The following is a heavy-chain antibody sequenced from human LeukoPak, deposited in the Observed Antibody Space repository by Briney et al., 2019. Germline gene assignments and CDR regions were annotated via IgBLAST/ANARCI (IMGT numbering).Heavy chain of an antibody. D-gene: IGHD2/OR15-2a*01. CDR3: AREVRLLSY. Sequence: GGPLRLSCAASAFIFSDYYMSWIRQAPGKGLEWISYISNSGSTIYYADSVKGRFTLSRDNAKNSLYLQMNSLRAEDTAVYYCAREVRLLSYWGQGTLVTVSS. V-gene: IGHV3-11*01. CDR1: AFIFSDYY. CDR2: ISNSGSTI. J-gene: IGHJ4*02.